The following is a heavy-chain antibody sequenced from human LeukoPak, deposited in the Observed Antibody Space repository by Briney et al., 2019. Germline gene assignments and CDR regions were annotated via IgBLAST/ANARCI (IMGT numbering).Heavy chain of an antibody. V-gene: IGHV3-23*01. CDR3: ARAPRKFRGIIVTPLYYFDY. J-gene: IGHJ4*02. Sequence: PGGSLRLSCAASGFTFSIYAMNWVRQAPGKGLEWVSTISGSTEDTYYADSVKGRFTISRDNSKNTLYLQMNSLRAEDTAIYYCARAPRKFRGIIVTPLYYFDYWGQGALVTVSS. D-gene: IGHD3-10*01. CDR1: GFTFSIYA. CDR2: ISGSTEDT.